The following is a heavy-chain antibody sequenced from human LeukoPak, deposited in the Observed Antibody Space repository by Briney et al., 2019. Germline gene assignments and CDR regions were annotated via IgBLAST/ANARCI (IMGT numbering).Heavy chain of an antibody. D-gene: IGHD6-13*01. J-gene: IGHJ4*02. CDR1: GGSISSSNW. Sequence: SETLSLTCAVSGGSISSSNWWSWVRQPLGKGLEWIGEIYHSGSTNYNPSLKSRVTISVDKSKNQFSLKLSSVTAADTAVYYCASGSSSWYNRFDYWGQGTLVTVSS. CDR2: IYHSGST. CDR3: ASGSSSWYNRFDY. V-gene: IGHV4-4*02.